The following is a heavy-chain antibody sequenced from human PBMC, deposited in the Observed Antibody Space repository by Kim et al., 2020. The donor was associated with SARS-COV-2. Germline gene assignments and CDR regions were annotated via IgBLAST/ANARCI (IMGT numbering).Heavy chain of an antibody. Sequence: ASVKVSCKASGYTFTSYAMHWVRQAPGQRLEWMGWINAGNGNTKYSQKFQGRVTITRDTSASTAYMELSSLRSEDTAGYYCARDRCCSSSSCYRNWFDPWAQGTRVTVSS. D-gene: IGHD2-2*02. V-gene: IGHV1-3*01. CDR2: INAGNGNT. CDR3: ARDRCCSSSSCYRNWFDP. CDR1: GYTFTSYA. J-gene: IGHJ5*02.